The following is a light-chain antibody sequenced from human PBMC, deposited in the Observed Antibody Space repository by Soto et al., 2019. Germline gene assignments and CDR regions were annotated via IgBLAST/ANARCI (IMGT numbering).Light chain of an antibody. CDR3: QQRKRRPVT. V-gene: IGKV3-11*01. CDR2: DAS. CDR1: QSVHSY. Sequence: EIVMTQSPATLSLSPGDRATLFCRASQSVHSYLAWYRLKPGQAPRLLIYDASNRATGIPARFSGSGSGTDFMLTISRLGAEVFVAYCWQQRKRRPVTFGGGTRVEIK. J-gene: IGKJ4*01.